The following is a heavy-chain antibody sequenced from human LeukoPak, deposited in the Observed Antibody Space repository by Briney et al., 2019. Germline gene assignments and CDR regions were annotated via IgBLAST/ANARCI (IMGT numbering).Heavy chain of an antibody. D-gene: IGHD6-19*01. J-gene: IGHJ4*02. V-gene: IGHV1-18*01. Sequence: ASVKVSCKASGYTFTSYGISWVRQAPGQGLEWMGWISAYNGNTNYAQKLQGRVTMTTDTSTSTAYMELGSLRSDDTAVYYCARDDWYSSGWPLFDYWGQGTLVTVSS. CDR1: GYTFTSYG. CDR2: ISAYNGNT. CDR3: ARDDWYSSGWPLFDY.